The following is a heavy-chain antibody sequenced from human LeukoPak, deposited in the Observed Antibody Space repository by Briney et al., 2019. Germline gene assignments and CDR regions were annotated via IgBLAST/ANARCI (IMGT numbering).Heavy chain of an antibody. Sequence: SGGSLRLSCAASGFTVSSNYMSWVRQAPGKGLEWVSVIYSGGSTYYADSVKGRFTISRDNSKSTLYLQMNSLRAEDTAVYYCAKEEGVRGDYFDYWGQGTLVTVSS. J-gene: IGHJ4*02. V-gene: IGHV3-66*01. CDR3: AKEEGVRGDYFDY. CDR2: IYSGGST. D-gene: IGHD3-10*01. CDR1: GFTVSSNY.